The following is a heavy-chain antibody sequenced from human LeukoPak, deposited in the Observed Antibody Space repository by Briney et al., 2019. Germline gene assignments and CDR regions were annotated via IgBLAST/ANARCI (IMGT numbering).Heavy chain of an antibody. J-gene: IGHJ5*02. Sequence: ASVKVSCKASGGTFSSYAISWVRQAPGQGLEWMGGIIPIFGTANYAQKFQGRVTITADESTSTAYMELSSLRSEDTAVYYCARAIGGYSYSSNWFDPWGQGTLVTVSP. D-gene: IGHD5-18*01. CDR3: ARAIGGYSYSSNWFDP. CDR1: GGTFSSYA. CDR2: IIPIFGTA. V-gene: IGHV1-69*13.